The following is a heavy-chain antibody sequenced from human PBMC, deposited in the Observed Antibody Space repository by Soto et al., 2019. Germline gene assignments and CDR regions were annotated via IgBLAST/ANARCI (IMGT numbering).Heavy chain of an antibody. D-gene: IGHD3-16*01. CDR1: GFSVSARGVG. J-gene: IGHJ4*02. CDR2: IYWNDDK. CDR3: AHSPWGAAPDY. Sequence: QITLKESGPTLVKPTQTLTLTCTVSGFSVSARGVGVGWIRQPPGKALAWLGIIYWNDDKRYSPSLKSRLTIIKDTSKNQVVLTLTNMDPVDTGTYYCAHSPWGAAPDYWGQGTPVTVSS. V-gene: IGHV2-5*01.